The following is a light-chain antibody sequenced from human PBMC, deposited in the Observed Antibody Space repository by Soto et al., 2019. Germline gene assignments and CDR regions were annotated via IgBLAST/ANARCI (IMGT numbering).Light chain of an antibody. CDR2: SDN. CDR3: AAWDVSLVV. Sequence: QSVLTQPPSVSGTPGQRVTISCSGSSSNIGTNTVIWYQQLPGAAPKLLIYSDNQPPSGVPDRFSGSKSGTSASLAISGLQSEDEADYYCAAWDVSLVVFGGGTKVTVL. J-gene: IGLJ2*01. CDR1: SSNIGTNT. V-gene: IGLV1-44*01.